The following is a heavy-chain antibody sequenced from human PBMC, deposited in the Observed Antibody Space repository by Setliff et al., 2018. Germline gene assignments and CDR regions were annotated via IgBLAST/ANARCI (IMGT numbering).Heavy chain of an antibody. J-gene: IGHJ4*02. CDR3: VRGFQMGKNYFDF. Sequence: PGGSLRLSCTGSGFIFEDFAVSWVRQAPGMGLEWVGFIRKGYGATTVYAASVKGRFTISRDDSKSVAFLQMNSLKTEDSGMYYCVRGFQMGKNYFDFWGRGALVTVSS. CDR1: GFIFEDFA. V-gene: IGHV3-49*04. CDR2: IRKGYGATT. D-gene: IGHD1-26*01.